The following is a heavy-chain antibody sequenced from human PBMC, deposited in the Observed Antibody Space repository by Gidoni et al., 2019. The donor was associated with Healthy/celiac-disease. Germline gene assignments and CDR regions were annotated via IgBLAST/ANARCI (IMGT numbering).Heavy chain of an antibody. CDR3: ARGGSGSVPPDY. D-gene: IGHD1-26*01. CDR2: VSATNGYT. CDR1: GYTCINYA. V-gene: IGHV1-18*04. J-gene: IGHJ4*02. Sequence: QVTLVQSGADVKKPGASVKVSCKASGYTCINYAITWLRQGPGQGLEWMGWVSATNGYTRNAEKLQARVTMRTDTSTRTAYRELRRLRSDDTAVYWCARGGSGSVPPDYWGKGTLVTVS.